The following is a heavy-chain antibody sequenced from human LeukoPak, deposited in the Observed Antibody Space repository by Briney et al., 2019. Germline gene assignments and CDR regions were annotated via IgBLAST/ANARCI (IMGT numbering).Heavy chain of an antibody. CDR1: GGTFSSYA. Sequence: SVKVSCKASGGTFSSYAISWVRQAPGQGLEWMGGIIPIFGTANYAQKFQGRVTITTDESTSTAYMELSSLRSEDTAVYYCARLNPGIVGATSASSLGRAGFDPWGQGTLVTVSS. D-gene: IGHD1-26*01. CDR2: IIPIFGTA. J-gene: IGHJ5*02. CDR3: ARLNPGIVGATSASSLGRAGFDP. V-gene: IGHV1-69*05.